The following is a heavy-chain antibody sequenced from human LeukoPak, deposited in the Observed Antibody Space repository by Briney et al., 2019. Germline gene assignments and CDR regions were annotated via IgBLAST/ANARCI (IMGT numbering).Heavy chain of an antibody. CDR2: INSDGSST. D-gene: IGHD3-22*01. J-gene: IGHJ4*02. V-gene: IGHV3-74*01. Sequence: QPGGSLRLSCAASGFTFSSYWMHLVRQAPGKGLVWVSRINSDGSSTSYADSVKGRFTISRDNAKNTLYLQMNSLRAEDTAVYYCASHSYYDRTPLDYWGQGTLVTVSS. CDR1: GFTFSSYW. CDR3: ASHSYYDRTPLDY.